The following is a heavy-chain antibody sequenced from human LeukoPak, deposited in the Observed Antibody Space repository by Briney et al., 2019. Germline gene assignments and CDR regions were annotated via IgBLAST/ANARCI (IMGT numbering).Heavy chain of an antibody. CDR1: GGSISSGNW. CDR3: ATTGGLSAAAHFDY. V-gene: IGHV4-4*02. CDR2: IYHSGSA. D-gene: IGHD6-13*01. Sequence: PSETLSLTCAVFGGSISSGNWWSWVRQPPGKGLEWIGEIYHSGSANYNPSLKSRVTISVDKSKNQFSLKLSSVTAADTAVYHCATTGGLSAAAHFDYWGQGTLVTVSS. J-gene: IGHJ4*02.